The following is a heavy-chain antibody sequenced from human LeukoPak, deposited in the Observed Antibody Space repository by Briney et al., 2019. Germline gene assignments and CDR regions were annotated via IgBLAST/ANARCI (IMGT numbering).Heavy chain of an antibody. J-gene: IGHJ4*02. D-gene: IGHD2-15*01. CDR3: ARDPRSCSGDGCYS. CDR2: DGSDT. V-gene: IGHV3-33*08. Sequence: SGGSLRLSCAASGFTFRSYGMHWVRQAPGKGLEWVTYDGSDTYYADSVKGRFTISRDNSKNTLYLQMDSLRAEDTAVYFCARDPRSCSGDGCYSWGQGTLVAVSS. CDR1: GFTFRSYG.